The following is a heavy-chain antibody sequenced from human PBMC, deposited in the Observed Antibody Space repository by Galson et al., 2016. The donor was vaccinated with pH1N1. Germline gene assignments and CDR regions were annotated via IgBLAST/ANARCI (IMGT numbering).Heavy chain of an antibody. CDR1: EYTFIGYY. J-gene: IGHJ1*01. CDR3: AHQISGSHTFFHL. V-gene: IGHV1-2*06. Sequence: SCKASEYTFIGYYIHWMRQAPGHGLAWMGRINPNNGDTHYAQNFQGRVTMTRDTSISTAYMELNSLRSDDTATYYCAHQISGSHTFFHLWGQGTLVIVSS. CDR2: INPNNGDT. D-gene: IGHD3-10*01.